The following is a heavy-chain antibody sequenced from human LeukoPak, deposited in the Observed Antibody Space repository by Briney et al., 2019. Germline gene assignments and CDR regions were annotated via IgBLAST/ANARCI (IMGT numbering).Heavy chain of an antibody. V-gene: IGHV1-46*01. J-gene: IGHJ5*02. D-gene: IGHD5-18*01. CDR2: INPSGGST. Sequence: RASVKVSCKASGYTFTSYYMHWVRQAPGQGLEWMGIINPSGGSTIYAQKFQGRVTMTEDTSTDTAYMELSSLRSEDTAVYYCATGGGPRMGYSYGKGHWFDPWGQGTLVTVSS. CDR1: GYTFTSYY. CDR3: ATGGGPRMGYSYGKGHWFDP.